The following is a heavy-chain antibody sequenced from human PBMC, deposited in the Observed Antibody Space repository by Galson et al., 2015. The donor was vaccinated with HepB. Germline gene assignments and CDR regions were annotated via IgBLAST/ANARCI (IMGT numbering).Heavy chain of an antibody. D-gene: IGHD3-22*01. V-gene: IGHV3-21*01. Sequence: SLRLSCAASGFTFSSYSMNWVRQAPGKGLEWVSSISYSSTYIYYADSLKGRFTISRDNAKNSLYLQMNSLRAEDTAVYYCARDLGSNSGYYYVAGAFEIWGQGTMVTVSS. CDR2: ISYSSTYI. J-gene: IGHJ3*02. CDR3: ARDLGSNSGYYYVAGAFEI. CDR1: GFTFSSYS.